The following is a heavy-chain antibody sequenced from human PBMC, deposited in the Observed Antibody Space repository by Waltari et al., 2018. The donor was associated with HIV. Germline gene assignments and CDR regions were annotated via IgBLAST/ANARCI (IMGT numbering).Heavy chain of an antibody. J-gene: IGHJ6*03. Sequence: QVQLVQSGAVVKKPGSSVKVSCKASGGPFSSYAISWVRQAPGQGLEWMGGIIPIFGTANYAQKFQGRVTITADESTSTAYMELSSLRWLQLSELYYYYYMDVWGKGTTVTVSS. CDR3: YYYMDV. V-gene: IGHV1-69*01. CDR1: GGPFSSYA. CDR2: IIPIFGTA. D-gene: IGHD5-12*01.